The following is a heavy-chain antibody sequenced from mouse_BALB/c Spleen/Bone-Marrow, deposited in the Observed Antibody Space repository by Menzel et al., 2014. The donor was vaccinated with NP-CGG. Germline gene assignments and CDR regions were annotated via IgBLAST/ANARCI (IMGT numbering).Heavy chain of an antibody. Sequence: VNVVDSGPELVMPGTSVKISCKASGYTFTNYYIHWLKQRPGQGLEWIGWIFPGDVDTNYNEKFKGKATLTADESSSTAYMQLSSLTSEDSAVYFCAREVGRGGYFDVWGAGTTVTVSS. J-gene: IGHJ1*01. CDR2: IFPGDVDT. CDR3: AREVGRGGYFDV. D-gene: IGHD1-1*02. V-gene: IGHV1S56*01. CDR1: GYTFTNYY.